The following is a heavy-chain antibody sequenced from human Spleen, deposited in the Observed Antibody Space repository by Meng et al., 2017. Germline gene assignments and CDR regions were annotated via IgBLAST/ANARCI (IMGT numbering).Heavy chain of an antibody. CDR1: GYNFPDYY. D-gene: IGHD2-15*01. CDR3: ARDRKIHPDIVVVVAATLGY. V-gene: IGHV1-2*06. Sequence: ASVKVSCKPSGYNFPDYYIHWVRRAPGQGLEWMGRINPKSGDTHYAQKFQARVTMTRDTSISTAYMELSRLRSDDTAVYYCARDRKIHPDIVVVVAATLGYWGQGTLVTVSS. J-gene: IGHJ4*02. CDR2: INPKSGDT.